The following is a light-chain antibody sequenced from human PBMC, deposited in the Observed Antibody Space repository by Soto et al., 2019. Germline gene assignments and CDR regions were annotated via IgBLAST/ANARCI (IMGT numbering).Light chain of an antibody. V-gene: IGKV3-15*01. CDR1: QSLSSN. CDR2: GTS. Sequence: IVMTQSPATLSESPGERATLSCRAIQSLSSNLAWYQQRRGQAPRLLIYGTSTRATGIPARFSGSGSGTGFTLTISILQSEDFADYYLQQYNKWQLTFGGGTKVEIK. J-gene: IGKJ4*01. CDR3: QQYNKWQLT.